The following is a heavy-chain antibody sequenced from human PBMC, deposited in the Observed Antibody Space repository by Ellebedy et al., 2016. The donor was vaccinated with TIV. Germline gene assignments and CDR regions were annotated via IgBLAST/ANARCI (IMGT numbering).Heavy chain of an antibody. J-gene: IGHJ4*01. CDR2: INHSGNT. Sequence: SETLSLTCAVYGGTFGGYDLPWIRQPPGKGLEWIGEINHSGNTSYNPSLKGRVTISVGTSKNQFSLKLSSVTAAETAVYYCARFQQLLRCIDYWGQGTLVTVSS. CDR1: GGTFGGYD. V-gene: IGHV4-34*01. CDR3: ARFQQLLRCIDY. D-gene: IGHD2-21*01.